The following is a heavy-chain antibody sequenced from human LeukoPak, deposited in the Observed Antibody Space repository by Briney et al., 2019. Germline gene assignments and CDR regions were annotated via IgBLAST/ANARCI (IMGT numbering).Heavy chain of an antibody. J-gene: IGHJ3*02. CDR2: LNPDSGGT. Sequence: GASVKVSCKASGYTFTDYYMHWVRQAPGQGLEWRGGLNPDSGGTNYAQKFQGRVTMTRDTSISTAYMELSSPRSDDTSVYYCARRSGSDAFDIWGQGTMVTVSS. CDR1: GYTFTDYY. D-gene: IGHD3-3*01. CDR3: ARRSGSDAFDI. V-gene: IGHV1-2*02.